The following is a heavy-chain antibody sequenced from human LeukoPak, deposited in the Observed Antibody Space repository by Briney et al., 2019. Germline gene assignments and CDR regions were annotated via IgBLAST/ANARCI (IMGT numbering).Heavy chain of an antibody. CDR1: GFTFSSYE. V-gene: IGHV3-48*03. D-gene: IGHD3-22*01. Sequence: RGSLRLSCAASGFTFSSYEMNWVRQAPGKGLEWVSYISSSGSTIYYADSVKGRFTISRDNAKNSLYLQMNSLRAEDTAVYYCASGEPYYDSSGYYSRPGWGQGTLVTVSS. CDR3: ASGEPYYDSSGYYSRPG. J-gene: IGHJ4*02. CDR2: ISSSGSTI.